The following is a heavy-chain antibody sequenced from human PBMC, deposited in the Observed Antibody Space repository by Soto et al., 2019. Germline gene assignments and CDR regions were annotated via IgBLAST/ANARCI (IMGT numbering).Heavy chain of an antibody. J-gene: IGHJ2*01. CDR1: GFTFSNYA. CDR3: AKVQWLERACWYCDL. D-gene: IGHD6-19*01. Sequence: EVQLLESGGGSVQPGGSLRLSCAASGFTFSNYAMTWVRQAPGKGLAWVSVISGSGDNTYYADSVRGRFTISRDNAKSTLYWQMNSLRAEDTAVYYCAKVQWLERACWYCDLWGRGTLVTVSS. V-gene: IGHV3-23*01. CDR2: ISGSGDNT.